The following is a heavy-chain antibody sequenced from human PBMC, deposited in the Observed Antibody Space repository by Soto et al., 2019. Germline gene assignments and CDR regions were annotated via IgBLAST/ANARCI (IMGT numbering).Heavy chain of an antibody. CDR3: ARVGYCNTTNCLFYYYHYGMAV. CDR1: GDSFNSYT. D-gene: IGHD2-2*01. CDR2: IIPIFHTA. J-gene: IGHJ6*02. V-gene: IGHV1-69*01. Sequence: QVQLVQSGAEVKKPGSSVKVSCKASGDSFNSYTISWVRQAPGQGLEWMGGIIPIFHTANHAQKFQARVTMTADESASTAYMELSGLRSEDTAVYYCARVGYCNTTNCLFYYYHYGMAVWGQGTTVPVS.